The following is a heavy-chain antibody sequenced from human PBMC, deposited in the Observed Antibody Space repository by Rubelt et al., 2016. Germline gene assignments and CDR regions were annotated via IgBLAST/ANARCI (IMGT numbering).Heavy chain of an antibody. D-gene: IGHD5-18*01. Sequence: VQLVESGGGLVQPGGSLRLSCAASGFTFSSYWMSWVRQGPGKGLEWVAVISYDGSNKYYADSVKGRFTISRDNSKNTLYLQLNSLRAEDTAVYYCAKGGGYSYGYIPSWGQGILVTVSS. J-gene: IGHJ5*02. CDR3: AKGGGYSYGYIPS. V-gene: IGHV3-30*18. CDR2: ISYDGSNK. CDR1: GFTFSSYW.